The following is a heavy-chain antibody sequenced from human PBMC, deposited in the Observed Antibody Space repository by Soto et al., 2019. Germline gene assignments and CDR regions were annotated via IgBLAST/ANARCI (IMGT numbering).Heavy chain of an antibody. Sequence: EVQLSESGGGLVQPGGSLRLSCAASGFTFSDSAMSWVRLAPGKGLEWVSTINSRGGSTFYAGSVKGRFTVSRDNFQNVLHLQMSSLRPEDTALYYCARDSRSLEWLNRIRFDSWGQGALVTVSS. V-gene: IGHV3-23*01. CDR2: INSRGGST. CDR1: GFTFSDSA. D-gene: IGHD3-3*01. J-gene: IGHJ4*02. CDR3: ARDSRSLEWLNRIRFDS.